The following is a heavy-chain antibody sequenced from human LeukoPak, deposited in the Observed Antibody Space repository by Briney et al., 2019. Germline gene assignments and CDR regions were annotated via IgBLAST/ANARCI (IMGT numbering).Heavy chain of an antibody. J-gene: IGHJ4*02. CDR3: ARGRYGTGTNFDF. D-gene: IGHD3-10*01. Sequence: SQTLSLTCTVSGGSMMSAGSYWSWIRQHPGKGLEGIGYIYHSGSTYYNPSLKRRLTISVDTSKNQFSLNLTSVTAADTAVYYCARGRYGTGTNFDFWGQGTLVTVSS. CDR2: IYHSGST. CDR1: GGSMMSAGSY. V-gene: IGHV4-31*03.